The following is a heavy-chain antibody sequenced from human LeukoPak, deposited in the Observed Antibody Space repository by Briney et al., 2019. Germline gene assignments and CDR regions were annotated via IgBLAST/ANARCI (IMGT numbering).Heavy chain of an antibody. V-gene: IGHV4-4*07. Sequence: TSETLSLTCTVSGGSISSYYWSWIRQPAGKGLEWIRRIYTSGSTNYNPSLKSRVTMSVDTSKNQFSLKLSSVTAADTAVYYCARDPRSSWYDYWGQGTLVTVSS. CDR1: GGSISSYY. D-gene: IGHD6-13*01. CDR3: ARDPRSSWYDY. J-gene: IGHJ4*02. CDR2: IYTSGST.